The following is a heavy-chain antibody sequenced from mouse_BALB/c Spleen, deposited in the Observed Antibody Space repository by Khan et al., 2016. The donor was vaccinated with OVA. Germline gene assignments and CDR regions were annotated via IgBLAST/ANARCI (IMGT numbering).Heavy chain of an antibody. CDR3: ARSPYGNNYSAIDY. D-gene: IGHD2-1*01. J-gene: IGHJ4*01. CDR2: INTETGEP. Sequence: QIQLVQSGPELKKPGETVKISCKASGYTFTDYSMHWVKQAPGKGLKWMGWINTETGEPTYADDFKGRFAFSLETSASTAYLQINNLKNEDTATYFCARSPYGNNYSAIDYWGQGTSVTVAS. V-gene: IGHV9-2-1*01. CDR1: GYTFTDYS.